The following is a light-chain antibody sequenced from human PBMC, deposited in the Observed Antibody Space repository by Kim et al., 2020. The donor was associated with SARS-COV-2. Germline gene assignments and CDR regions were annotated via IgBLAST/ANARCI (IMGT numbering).Light chain of an antibody. CDR1: SSDIGIYDN. J-gene: IGLJ1*01. CDR3: SSFTTSSTVSYV. V-gene: IGLV2-14*03. Sequence: SITLSCTGTSSDIGIYDNVSWYQQHPGKAPKLIIYDVNNRPSGVSSRFSGSKSGNTASLTISGLQTEDEADYYCSSFTTSSTVSYVFGTGTKVTVL. CDR2: DVN.